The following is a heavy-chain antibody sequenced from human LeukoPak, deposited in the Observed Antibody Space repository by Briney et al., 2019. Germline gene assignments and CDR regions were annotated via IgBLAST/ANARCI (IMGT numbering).Heavy chain of an antibody. V-gene: IGHV2-5*01. Sequence: SGPTLVKPTQSLRLTCTFSGFSLSTSGVGVGWIRQPPGKALEWLALIYWNDDKRYSPSLKSRLTITKDTSKNQVVLTMTNMDPVDTATYYCAHRRARRSGWYFDYWGQGTLVTVSS. D-gene: IGHD6-19*01. CDR1: GFSLSTSGVG. CDR3: AHRRARRSGWYFDY. J-gene: IGHJ4*02. CDR2: IYWNDDK.